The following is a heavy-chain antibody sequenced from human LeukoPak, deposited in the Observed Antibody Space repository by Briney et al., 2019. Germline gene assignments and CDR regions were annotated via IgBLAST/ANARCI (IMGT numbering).Heavy chain of an antibody. CDR3: AELGITMIGGV. CDR1: GFTFSSYE. Sequence: GGYLRLSCAASGFTFSSYEMDWVRQAPGKGLEWVSYISSSGSTIYYADSVKGRFTISRDNDKNSLYLQMNSLRAEDTAVYYCAELGITMIGGVWGKGTTVTISS. D-gene: IGHD3-10*02. CDR2: ISSSGSTI. J-gene: IGHJ6*04. V-gene: IGHV3-48*03.